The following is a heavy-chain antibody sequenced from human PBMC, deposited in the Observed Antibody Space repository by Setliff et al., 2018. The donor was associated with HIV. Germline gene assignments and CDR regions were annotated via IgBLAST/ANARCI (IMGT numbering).Heavy chain of an antibody. CDR3: ARHGQSFDFSIASEGYYFDS. Sequence: SETLSLTCTVSGGSITSAPYNWGWIRQPPGKGLEWVGSLFSRGTTYYHPSLKSRVTISLDTSQNHFSLKLTSVTAADTAVYYCARHGQSFDFSIASEGYYFDSWGQGALVTVSS. J-gene: IGHJ4*02. CDR2: LFSRGTT. CDR1: GGSITSAPYN. D-gene: IGHD3-3*01. V-gene: IGHV4-39*01.